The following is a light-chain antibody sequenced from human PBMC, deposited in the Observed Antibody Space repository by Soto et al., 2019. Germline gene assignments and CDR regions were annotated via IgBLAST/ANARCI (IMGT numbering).Light chain of an antibody. CDR3: QSYDSSLSGGV. J-gene: IGLJ3*02. CDR1: SSNIGAGYD. V-gene: IGLV1-40*01. Sequence: QSVLTQPPSVSGAPGQRVTISCTGSSSNIGAGYDIHWYQQLPGTAPKLLIYGNNNRPSGVPDRFSGSKSATSDSLAITGLRAEDEADYYCQSYDSSLSGGVFGGGTKLTVL. CDR2: GNN.